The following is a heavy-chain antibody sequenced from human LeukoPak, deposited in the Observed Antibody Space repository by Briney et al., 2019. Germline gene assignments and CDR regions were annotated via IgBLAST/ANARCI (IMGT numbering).Heavy chain of an antibody. J-gene: IGHJ6*04. CDR2: IIPLFGTP. CDR1: GGTFSSYT. D-gene: IGHD2-15*01. V-gene: IGHV1-69*06. CDR3: ASATLRCSGGSCYEMDV. Sequence: SVKVSCKASGGTFSSYTISWVRQAPGQGLEWMGGIIPLFGTPDYAQKFQDRLTITANKSTSTAYMELSSLRSEDTAVYYCASATLRCSGGSCYEMDVWGKGTTVTVSS.